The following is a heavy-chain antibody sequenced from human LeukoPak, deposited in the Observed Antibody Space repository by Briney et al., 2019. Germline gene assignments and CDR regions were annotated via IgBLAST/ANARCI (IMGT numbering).Heavy chain of an antibody. CDR2: IRYDGSNK. J-gene: IGHJ4*02. D-gene: IGHD1-26*01. CDR3: AKGREAYSGSYTPFDY. V-gene: IGHV3-30*02. Sequence: GGSLRLFCAASGFTFSSYGMHWVRQAPGKGLEWVAFIRYDGSNKYYADSVKGRFTISRDNSKNTLYLQMNSLRAEDTAVYYCAKGREAYSGSYTPFDYWGRGTLVTVSS. CDR1: GFTFSSYG.